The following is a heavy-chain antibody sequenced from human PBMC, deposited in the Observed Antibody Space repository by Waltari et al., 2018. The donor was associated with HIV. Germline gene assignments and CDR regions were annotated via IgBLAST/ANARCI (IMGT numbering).Heavy chain of an antibody. J-gene: IGHJ2*01. D-gene: IGHD6-19*01. Sequence: QLQLQESGPGLVKPSETLSLTCTVSGGSISSSSYYWGWIRQPPGKGLAWIGSIYYSGSTYYNPSLKSRVTISVDTSKNQFSLKLSSVTAADTAVYYCARHFAYSSGWYDGLGINKNFDLWGRGTLVTVSS. CDR1: GGSISSSSYY. CDR3: ARHFAYSSGWYDGLGINKNFDL. CDR2: IYYSGST. V-gene: IGHV4-39*01.